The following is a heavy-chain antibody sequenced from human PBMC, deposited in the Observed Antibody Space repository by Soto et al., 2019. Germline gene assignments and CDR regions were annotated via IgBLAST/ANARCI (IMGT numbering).Heavy chain of an antibody. D-gene: IGHD2-21*02. CDR1: GYTFTSYG. J-gene: IGHJ4*02. Sequence: ASVKVSCKASGYTFTSYGMHWVRQAPGQRLEWMGWINAGNGNTKYSQKFQGRVTITTDTSTSTAYMELRSLRSDDTAVYYCARSIVVVTALDYWGQGTLVTVSS. CDR3: ARSIVVVTALDY. CDR2: INAGNGNT. V-gene: IGHV1-3*01.